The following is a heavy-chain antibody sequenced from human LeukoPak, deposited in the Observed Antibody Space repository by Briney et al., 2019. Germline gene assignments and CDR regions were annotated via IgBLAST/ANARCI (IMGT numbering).Heavy chain of an antibody. D-gene: IGHD3-10*01. J-gene: IGHJ4*02. Sequence: ASVKVSCKASGYDFTGYYMHWVRQAPGQGLEWVGLVNPNNGDTKYAQKFQARVTMTRDTSVSTAYMELSRLRSDDTAVYYCARDSRVTNGDYWGQGTLVTVSS. V-gene: IGHV1-2*02. CDR3: ARDSRVTNGDY. CDR2: VNPNNGDT. CDR1: GYDFTGYY.